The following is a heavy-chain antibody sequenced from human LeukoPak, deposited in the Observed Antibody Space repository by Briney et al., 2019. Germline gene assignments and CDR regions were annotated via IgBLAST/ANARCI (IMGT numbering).Heavy chain of an antibody. CDR1: GYTFIHYG. CDR2: INTSNGNT. V-gene: IGHV1-18*01. CDR3: ARDLTGSRCRGGSCYFMFGY. Sequence: ASVKVSYKASGYTFIHYGISWVRQAPGQGLEWMGWINTSNGNTNYAQNLQGRVTMTTDTSTSTAYMELRSLRSDDTAIYFCARDLTGSRCRGGSCYFMFGYWGQGTLVTVSS. J-gene: IGHJ4*02. D-gene: IGHD2-15*01.